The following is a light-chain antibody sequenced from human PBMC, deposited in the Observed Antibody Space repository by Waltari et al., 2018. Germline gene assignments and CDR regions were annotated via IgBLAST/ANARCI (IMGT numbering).Light chain of an antibody. CDR3: QQANSFPLT. Sequence: DIQMTQSPSSVSASVGDTVTITCRASQGISTWVAWYQQKPRLAPKLLIHSASHLQNGVSSRFSGSASGTDLTLTITNLQPEDFATYYCQQANSFPLTFGGGTKVDIK. J-gene: IGKJ4*01. CDR1: QGISTW. V-gene: IGKV1-12*01. CDR2: SAS.